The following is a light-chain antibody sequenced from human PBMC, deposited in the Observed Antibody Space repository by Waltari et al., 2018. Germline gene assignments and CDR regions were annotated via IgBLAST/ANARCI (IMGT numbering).Light chain of an antibody. J-gene: IGKJ3*01. Sequence: EIVMTQSPPTMSVSPGERATLSCRASQSVSSNLAWYQQKPGQAPRLLIYGASTRATGIPARFSGSGSGTEFTLTISSMQSEDFAVYYCQQYNNWPPFTFGPGTKVDIK. V-gene: IGKV3-15*01. CDR1: QSVSSN. CDR3: QQYNNWPPFT. CDR2: GAS.